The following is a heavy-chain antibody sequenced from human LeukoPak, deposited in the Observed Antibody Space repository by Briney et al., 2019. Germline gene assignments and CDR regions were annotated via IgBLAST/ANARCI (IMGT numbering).Heavy chain of an antibody. Sequence: SETLSLTCAVYGESFIGHYWSWIRQPPGKGLEWIGEINHRGNINYNPSLKSRVTISIHTSSSQVSLKLTSVTVADTAVYYCARGAPGDSSGDYLDYWGQGTLVTVSS. CDR1: GESFIGHY. CDR2: INHRGNI. D-gene: IGHD3-22*01. V-gene: IGHV4-34*01. CDR3: ARGAPGDSSGDYLDY. J-gene: IGHJ4*02.